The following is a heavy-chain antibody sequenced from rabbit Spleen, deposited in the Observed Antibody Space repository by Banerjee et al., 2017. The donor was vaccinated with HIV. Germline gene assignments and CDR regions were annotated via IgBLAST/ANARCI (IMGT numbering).Heavy chain of an antibody. V-gene: IGHV1S45*01. CDR3: ARGGYGGHIYSMGL. J-gene: IGHJ4*01. D-gene: IGHD4-2*01. Sequence: LEESGGGLVKPGGTLTLTCTVSGFSFSSNWICWVRQAPGKGLEWIGCIYSSNPITWYASWAKGRFTISKTSSTTVTLQMTSLTDADTATYFCARGGYGGHIYSMGLWGPGTLVTVS. CDR2: IYSSNPIT. CDR1: GFSFSSNW.